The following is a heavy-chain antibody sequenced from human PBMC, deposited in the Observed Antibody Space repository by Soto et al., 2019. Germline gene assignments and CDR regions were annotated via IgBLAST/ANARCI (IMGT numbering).Heavy chain of an antibody. CDR2: ITRDGVDA. J-gene: IGHJ6*02. CDR3: ARDDDGPGNNIAV. Sequence: QVQLVESGGGVVQPGTSLKLSCEPSGFTFSNYGMHWVRQIPDKGLDWVAVITRDGVDAKYAEFVQGRFRISRDNSINNLYLQMNSLTADDTAVYYCARDDDGPGNNIAVWGRGTTVTVA. CDR1: GFTFSNYG. D-gene: IGHD1-1*01. V-gene: IGHV3-33*01.